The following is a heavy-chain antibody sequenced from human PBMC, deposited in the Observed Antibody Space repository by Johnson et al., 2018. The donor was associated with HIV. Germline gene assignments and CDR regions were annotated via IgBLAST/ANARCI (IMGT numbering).Heavy chain of an antibody. V-gene: IGHV3-66*01. CDR2: IYSGGST. CDR1: GFTVNLNY. J-gene: IGHJ3*01. D-gene: IGHD2-15*01. Sequence: VQLVESGGGLVQPGGSLRLSCAASGFTVNLNYMSWVRQAPGKGLEWVSLIYSGGSTYYADSVKGRFTISRDNSKNMVYLQMNSLRAEDTAVYYCAKERGISGGFDFWGQGTRVTVSS. CDR3: AKERGISGGFDF.